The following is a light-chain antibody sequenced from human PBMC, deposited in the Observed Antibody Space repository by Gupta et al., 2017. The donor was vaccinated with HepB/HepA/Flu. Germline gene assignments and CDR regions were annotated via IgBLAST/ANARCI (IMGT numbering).Light chain of an antibody. J-gene: IGLJ3*02. CDR3: QAWDSSTVV. CDR1: KLGNKY. Sequence: SYEVSQPSSVSAYPGQTASITCSGEKLGNKYVSWYQQRSGQSPELVIYEDNKRPSWIPERFSGSSSGNTATLTISWTQAMDEADYYCQAWDSSTVVFGGGTKLTVL. CDR2: EDN. V-gene: IGLV3-1*01.